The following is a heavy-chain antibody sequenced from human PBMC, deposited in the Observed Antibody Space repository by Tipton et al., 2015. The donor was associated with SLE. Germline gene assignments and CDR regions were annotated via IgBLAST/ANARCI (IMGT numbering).Heavy chain of an antibody. CDR2: ISWNSGNI. V-gene: IGHV3-9*01. J-gene: IGHJ4*02. D-gene: IGHD6-13*01. Sequence: SLRLSCAASGFTFGNYAMDWVRQAPGKGLEWVSGISWNSGNIGYADSVKGRFTISRDNVKNSLYLQMNSLRAEDTALYYCAKDIERRSFTWYPFDYWGQGTLVTVSS. CDR1: GFTFGNYA. CDR3: AKDIERRSFTWYPFDY.